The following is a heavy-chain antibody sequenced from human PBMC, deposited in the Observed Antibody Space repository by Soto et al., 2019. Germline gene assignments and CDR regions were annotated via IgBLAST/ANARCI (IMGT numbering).Heavy chain of an antibody. J-gene: IGHJ5*02. CDR3: ARTRSFGVVIT. V-gene: IGHV3-7*03. D-gene: IGHD3-3*01. Sequence: GGSLRLSXAASGFTFSSYWMSWVRQAPGKGLEWVANIKQDGSEKYYVDSVKGRFTISRDNAKNSLYLQMNSLRAEDTAVYYCARTRSFGVVITWGQGTLVTVSS. CDR1: GFTFSSYW. CDR2: IKQDGSEK.